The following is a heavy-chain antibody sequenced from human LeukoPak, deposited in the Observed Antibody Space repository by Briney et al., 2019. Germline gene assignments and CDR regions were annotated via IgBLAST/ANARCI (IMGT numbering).Heavy chain of an antibody. J-gene: IGHJ4*02. V-gene: IGHV3-30-3*01. Sequence: GRSLRLSCAASGFTFSNYAMHWVRQAPGKGLEWVAVISYDGSNKYYADSVKGRFTISRDNSKTTLNLQMYSLRAEDTAVYYCAREEYSGYDYDYWGQGTLVTVSS. CDR2: ISYDGSNK. CDR1: GFTFSNYA. CDR3: AREEYSGYDYDY. D-gene: IGHD5-12*01.